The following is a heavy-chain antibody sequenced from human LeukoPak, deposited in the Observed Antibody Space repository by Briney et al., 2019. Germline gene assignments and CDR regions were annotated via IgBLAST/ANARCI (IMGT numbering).Heavy chain of an antibody. D-gene: IGHD3-10*01. J-gene: IGHJ6*02. V-gene: IGHV4-30-2*01. CDR2: IYHSGST. CDR1: GGSISSGGYS. Sequence: SETLSLTCAVSGGSISSGGYSWSWIRQPPGKGLEWIGYIYHSGSTYYNPSLKSRVTISVDRSKNQFSLKLSSVTAADTAVYYCARERIYFGSGGDLRDARLFYYYGMDVWGQGTTVTVSS. CDR3: ARERIYFGSGGDLRDARLFYYYGMDV.